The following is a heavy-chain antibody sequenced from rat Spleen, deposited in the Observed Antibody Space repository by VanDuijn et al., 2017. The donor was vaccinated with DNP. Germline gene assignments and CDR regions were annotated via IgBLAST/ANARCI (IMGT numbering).Heavy chain of an antibody. CDR1: GFTFSDYN. D-gene: IGHD4-2*01. Sequence: EVQLVESGGGLVQPGRSLKLSCAASGFTFSDYNMAWVRQAPKKGLEWVATISPSGGSTYYRDSVKGRFTISRDNAKSTLYVQMDSLRSEDTATYYCATHDWDYWGQGVMVTVSS. J-gene: IGHJ2*01. V-gene: IGHV5-7*01. CDR2: ISPSGGST. CDR3: ATHDWDY.